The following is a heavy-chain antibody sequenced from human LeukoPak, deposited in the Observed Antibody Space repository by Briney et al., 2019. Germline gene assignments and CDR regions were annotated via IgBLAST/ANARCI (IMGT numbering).Heavy chain of an antibody. D-gene: IGHD3-22*01. CDR2: IIPIFGTA. V-gene: IGHV1-69*13. J-gene: IGHJ4*02. CDR1: GGTFSSYA. CDR3: ARDGGYYYDSSGPDFDY. Sequence: ASVKVSCKASGGTFSSYAISWVRQAPGQGLEWMGGIIPIFGTANYAQKFQGRVTITADESTSTAYMELSSLRSEDTAVYYCARDGGYYYDSSGPDFDYWGQGTLVTVSS.